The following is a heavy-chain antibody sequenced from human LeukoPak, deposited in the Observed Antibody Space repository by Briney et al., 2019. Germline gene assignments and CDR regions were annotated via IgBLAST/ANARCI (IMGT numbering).Heavy chain of an antibody. CDR2: TNPNSGGT. Sequence: ASVKVSCKASGYTFTGYYMHWVRQAPGQGLEWMGWTNPNSGGTNYAQKFQGRVTMTRDTSISTAYMELSRLRSDDTAVYYCARGAARKIEYSSYSLGNFDYWGQGTLVTVSS. J-gene: IGHJ4*02. CDR3: ARGAARKIEYSSYSLGNFDY. CDR1: GYTFTGYY. V-gene: IGHV1-2*02. D-gene: IGHD6-6*01.